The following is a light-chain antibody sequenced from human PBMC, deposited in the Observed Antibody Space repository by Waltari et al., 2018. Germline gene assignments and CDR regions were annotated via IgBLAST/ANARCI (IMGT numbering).Light chain of an antibody. CDR3: SSYAGSLVV. V-gene: IGLV2-8*01. CDR1: SSDVGGYNY. CDR2: EVS. J-gene: IGLJ2*01. Sequence: QSALTQPPSASGSPGQSVTISCTGTSSDVGGYNYVSWYQQHPGKAPKLMIYEVSKRPSGVPDLFSGSKSGNTASLTVSGLQAEDEADYYCSSYAGSLVVFGGGTKLTVL.